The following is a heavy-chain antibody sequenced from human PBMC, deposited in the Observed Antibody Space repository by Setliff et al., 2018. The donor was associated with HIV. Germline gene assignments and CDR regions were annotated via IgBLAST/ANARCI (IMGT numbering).Heavy chain of an antibody. J-gene: IGHJ5*02. CDR3: AREYYYGSGSSFDP. Sequence: SETLSLTCAVYGGSSSGYFWNWIRQPPGKGLEWIGAINHYGGTNYNPSLKSRVTMSVDTSKNQFSLRLSSVTAADTAVYYCAREYYYGSGSSFDPWGQGTLVTVSS. CDR2: INHYGGT. V-gene: IGHV4-34*01. D-gene: IGHD3-10*01. CDR1: GGSSSGYF.